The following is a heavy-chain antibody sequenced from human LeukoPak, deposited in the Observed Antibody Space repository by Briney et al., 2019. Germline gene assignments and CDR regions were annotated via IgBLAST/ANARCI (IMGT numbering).Heavy chain of an antibody. CDR3: AREPNYSGSYLPDY. CDR2: IYSSRST. V-gene: IGHV4-4*07. D-gene: IGHD1-26*01. CDR1: GGSISSYY. Sequence: SETLSLTCTVSGGSISSYYWSWIRQPAGKGLEWIGRIYSSRSTNYNPSLKSRVTMSVDTSKNQFSLKLTSVTAADTAVYYCAREPNYSGSYLPDYWGQGTPVTVSS. J-gene: IGHJ4*02.